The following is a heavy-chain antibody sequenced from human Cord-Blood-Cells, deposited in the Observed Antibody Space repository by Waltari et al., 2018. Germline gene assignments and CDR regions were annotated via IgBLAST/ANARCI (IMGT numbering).Heavy chain of an antibody. D-gene: IGHD4-17*01. V-gene: IGHV4-39*01. Sequence: QLQLQESGPGLVKPSETLSLTCTVSGGSISSSSYYWGWIRQPPGKGLEWIGSIYYSGSTYYNPSLKSRVTISVDTSKNQCSLKLSSVTAADTAVYYCARHSGDYAIFDYWGQGTLVTVSS. CDR1: GGSISSSSYY. CDR2: IYYSGST. CDR3: ARHSGDYAIFDY. J-gene: IGHJ4*02.